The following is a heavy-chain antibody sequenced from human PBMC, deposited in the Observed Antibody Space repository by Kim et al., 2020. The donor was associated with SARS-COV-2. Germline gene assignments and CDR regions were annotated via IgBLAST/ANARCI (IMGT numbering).Heavy chain of an antibody. J-gene: IGHJ3*02. CDR2: LSPGEPQT. D-gene: IGHD1-26*01. CDR3: AKEQQDSGMGSFEI. V-gene: IGHV3-74*01. Sequence: GGSLRLSCAASGFMISGSWMHWVRQTPGRGLVWVSRLSPGEPQTWYADSVTGRFSISRDSNKNTLHLQMNSLRVEDTAVYYCAKEQQDSGMGSFEIWGQGTGVTVSS. CDR1: GFMISGSW.